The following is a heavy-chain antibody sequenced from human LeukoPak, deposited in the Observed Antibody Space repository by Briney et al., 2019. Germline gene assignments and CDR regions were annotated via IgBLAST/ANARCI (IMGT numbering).Heavy chain of an antibody. CDR2: ISSRGSAI. J-gene: IGHJ4*02. CDR1: GFTFSRYE. Sequence: GGSLRLSCAASGFTFSRYEMNWVRQAPGKGLEWISYISSRGSAIYYADSVKGRFTISRDNAKNSLYLQMNSLRAEDTAVYYCARGTPYYFDYWGQGVLVTVSS. D-gene: IGHD2-15*01. CDR3: ARGTPYYFDY. V-gene: IGHV3-48*03.